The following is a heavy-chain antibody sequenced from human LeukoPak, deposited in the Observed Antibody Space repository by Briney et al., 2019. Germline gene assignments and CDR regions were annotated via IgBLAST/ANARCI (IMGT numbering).Heavy chain of an antibody. Sequence: SETLSLTCTVSGGSISSGDYSCSWIRQPPGKGLEWIGYIYYSGSTYYNPPLKSRVTMSVDTSKNQFSLKLSSVTAADTAVYYCARELTYADYWGQGTLVTVSS. J-gene: IGHJ4*02. CDR2: IYYSGST. CDR3: ARELTYADY. D-gene: IGHD4/OR15-4a*01. CDR1: GGSISSGDYS. V-gene: IGHV4-30-4*01.